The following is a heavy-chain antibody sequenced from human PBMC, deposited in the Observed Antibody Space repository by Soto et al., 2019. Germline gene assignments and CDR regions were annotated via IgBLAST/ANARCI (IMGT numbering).Heavy chain of an antibody. CDR2: INHSGST. Sequence: SETLSVPCAVYGGSFSGYYWSWIRQPPGKGLEWIGEINHSGSTNYNPSLKSRVTISVDTSKNQFSLKLSSVTAADTAVYYCARARGAYYYDSSGYYFDYWGQGTLVT. D-gene: IGHD3-22*01. CDR3: ARARGAYYYDSSGYYFDY. CDR1: GGSFSGYY. J-gene: IGHJ4*02. V-gene: IGHV4-34*01.